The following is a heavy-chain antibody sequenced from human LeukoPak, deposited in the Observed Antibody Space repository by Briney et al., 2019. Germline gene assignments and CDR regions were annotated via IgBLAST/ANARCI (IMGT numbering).Heavy chain of an antibody. CDR3: ARGLRSQDY. CDR1: GYTFSSYG. D-gene: IGHD4-17*01. V-gene: IGHV1-18*01. CDR2: ISVDNDNT. Sequence: RASVKVSCRACGYTFSSYGISWVRQAPGQGLECMGWISVDNDNTDYAQKLQGRVTMNTDTSTSTAYIELRSVRSDDTAVYCCARGLRSQDYWGQGTLVTVSS. J-gene: IGHJ4*02.